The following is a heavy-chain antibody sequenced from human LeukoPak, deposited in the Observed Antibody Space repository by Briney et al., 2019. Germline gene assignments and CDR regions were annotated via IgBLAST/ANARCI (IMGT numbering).Heavy chain of an antibody. CDR3: ARVGASEWSIVLGPIKY. D-gene: IGHD2-8*01. Sequence: GGSLRLSCAASRFTFSSYSMNWVRQAPGKGLEWVSYISSSSSSIYYADSVKGRFTISRDNSKNTLYLQMSSLGAEDTAVYYCARVGASEWSIVLGPIKYWGQGTLVSVSS. J-gene: IGHJ4*02. CDR2: ISSSSSSI. CDR1: RFTFSSYS. V-gene: IGHV3-48*01.